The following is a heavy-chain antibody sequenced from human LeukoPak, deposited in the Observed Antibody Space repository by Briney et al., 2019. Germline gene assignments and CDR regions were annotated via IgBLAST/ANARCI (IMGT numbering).Heavy chain of an antibody. CDR3: ARAFRSSSSYPHGY. D-gene: IGHD6-13*01. CDR2: ISYDGSNK. Sequence: GRSLRLSCAASGFTFSNYAMHWVRQAPGQGLEWVAIISYDGSNKYYADSVKGRFTISRDNAKNSLYLQMNSLRAEDTALYHCARAFRSSSSYPHGYWGQGTLVTVSS. J-gene: IGHJ4*02. CDR1: GFTFSNYA. V-gene: IGHV3-30-3*01.